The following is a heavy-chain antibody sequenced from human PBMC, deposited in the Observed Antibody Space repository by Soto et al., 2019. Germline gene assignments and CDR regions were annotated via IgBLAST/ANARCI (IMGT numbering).Heavy chain of an antibody. CDR3: AKDTYYYDSSGYYYLPRSSADYYGMDV. Sequence: GGSLRLSCAVSGFTSSSYWMHWVRQAPGKGLVWVSRINTDGTTTTYADSVKGRFTISRDNSKNTLYLQMNSLRAEDTAVYYCAKDTYYYDSSGYYYLPRSSADYYGMDVWGQGTTVTVSS. J-gene: IGHJ6*02. CDR1: GFTSSSYW. CDR2: INTDGTTT. D-gene: IGHD3-22*01. V-gene: IGHV3-74*01.